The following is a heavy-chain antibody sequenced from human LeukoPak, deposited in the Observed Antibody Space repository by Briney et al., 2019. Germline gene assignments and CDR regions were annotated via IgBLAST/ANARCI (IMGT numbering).Heavy chain of an antibody. D-gene: IGHD6-19*01. Sequence: GGSLRLSCAASGFTFDDHTMHWVRQAPGKGLEWVSLISWLGGNTYYADSVKGRFTISRDNSKNTLFLQMNGLRAEDTAVYYCARGITNIAVGDYWGQGTLVTVSS. V-gene: IGHV3-43*01. CDR2: ISWLGGNT. J-gene: IGHJ4*02. CDR1: GFTFDDHT. CDR3: ARGITNIAVGDY.